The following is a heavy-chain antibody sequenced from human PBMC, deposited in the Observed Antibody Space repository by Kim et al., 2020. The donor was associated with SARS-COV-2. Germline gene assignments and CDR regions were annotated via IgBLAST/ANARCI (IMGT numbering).Heavy chain of an antibody. CDR3: AKVLQPEYYYDSSGYYGPLDY. D-gene: IGHD3-22*01. V-gene: IGHV3-23*01. J-gene: IGHJ4*02. Sequence: FTISRDKSKNTLYLQMNSLRAEDTAVYYCAKVLQPEYYYDSSGYYGPLDYWGQGTLVTVSS.